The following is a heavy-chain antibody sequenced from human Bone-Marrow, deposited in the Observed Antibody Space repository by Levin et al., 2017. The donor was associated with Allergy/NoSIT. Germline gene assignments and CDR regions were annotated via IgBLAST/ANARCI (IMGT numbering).Heavy chain of an antibody. CDR1: GFTFSSYS. CDR2: ISSSSSYI. CDR3: AREGNRYCSSTSCYLY. V-gene: IGHV3-21*01. D-gene: IGHD2-2*01. J-gene: IGHJ4*02. Sequence: GGSLRLSCAASGFTFSSYSMNWVRQAPGKGLEWVSSISSSSSYIYYADSVKGRFTISRDNAKNSLYLQMNSLRAEDTAVYYCAREGNRYCSSTSCYLYWGQGTLVTVSS.